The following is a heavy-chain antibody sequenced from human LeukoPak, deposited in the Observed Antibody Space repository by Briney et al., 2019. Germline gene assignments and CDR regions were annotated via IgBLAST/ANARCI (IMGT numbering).Heavy chain of an antibody. CDR3: ARLIAADGYKWFDP. CDR1: GYTFTASW. CDR2: IYPGDSDT. Sequence: GKSLKISCQVSGYTFTASWIGWVRQMPGKGLEWMGIIYPGDSDTRYSPSFQGQVTISADKSTNTAYLQWSSLKASDTAIYYCARLIAADGYKWFDPWGQGSLVTVSS. D-gene: IGHD6-13*01. J-gene: IGHJ5*02. V-gene: IGHV5-51*01.